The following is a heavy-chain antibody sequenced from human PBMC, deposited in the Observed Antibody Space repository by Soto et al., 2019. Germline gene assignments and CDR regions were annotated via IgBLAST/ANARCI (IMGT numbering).Heavy chain of an antibody. D-gene: IGHD5-18*01. J-gene: IGHJ5*02. V-gene: IGHV4-31*03. CDR1: GASVSTGAYY. Sequence: SETLSLTCTVSGASVSTGAYYWGWVRQRPGKGLEWVGYIYESGYTYYNTSLKSRLTISLDRPNNQFSLGLTSVTAAGTAVYYCVRALRHTAMVYPWFDPWGQGTLVTVSS. CDR2: IYESGYT. CDR3: VRALRHTAMVYPWFDP.